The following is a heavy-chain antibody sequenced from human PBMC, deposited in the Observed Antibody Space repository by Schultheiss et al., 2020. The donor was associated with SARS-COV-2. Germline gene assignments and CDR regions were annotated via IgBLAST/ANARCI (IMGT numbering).Heavy chain of an antibody. CDR2: IYYSGST. V-gene: IGHV4-4*02. D-gene: IGHD3-3*01. J-gene: IGHJ5*02. Sequence: SETLSLTCAVSGGSISSSNWWSWVRQPPGKGLEWIGYIYYSGSTNYNPSLKSRVTISVDTSKNQFSLKLSSVTAADTAVYYCARYLRRGFDPWGQGTLVTVSS. CDR3: ARYLRRGFDP. CDR1: GGSISSSNW.